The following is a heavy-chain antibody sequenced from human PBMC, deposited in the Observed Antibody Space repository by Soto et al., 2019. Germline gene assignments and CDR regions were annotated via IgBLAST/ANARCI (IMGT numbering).Heavy chain of an antibody. D-gene: IGHD5-12*01. CDR2: IWYDGNNK. CDR1: GFTFSTYG. Sequence: QVQLVESGGGVLQPGRSLRLSCAASGFTFSTYGMHWVRQAPGKGLEWVAIIWYDGNNKFYADSVKGRFTISRDNSKNTLYLQMNSLRVEDTAVYYCARAVEMATITYYYYHGMDVWGQGTTVTVSS. J-gene: IGHJ6*02. CDR3: ARAVEMATITYYYYHGMDV. V-gene: IGHV3-33*01.